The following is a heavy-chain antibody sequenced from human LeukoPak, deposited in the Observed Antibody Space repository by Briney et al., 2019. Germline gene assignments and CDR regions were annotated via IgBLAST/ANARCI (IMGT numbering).Heavy chain of an antibody. CDR2: ISSTADIV. V-gene: IGHV3-23*01. Sequence: GGSLRLSCAASGFTFGSYAMSWVRQAPGKGLEWVSDISSTADIVSYADFVLGRFTISRDNGDDSLSLQLNNLRAEDTAVYYCARETVAGTFDYWSQGTLVTVSS. D-gene: IGHD6-19*01. CDR1: GFTFGSYA. CDR3: ARETVAGTFDY. J-gene: IGHJ4*02.